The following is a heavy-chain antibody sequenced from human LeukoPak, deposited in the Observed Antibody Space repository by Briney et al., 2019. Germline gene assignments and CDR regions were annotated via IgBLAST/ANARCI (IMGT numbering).Heavy chain of an antibody. CDR1: GGSFGGYY. V-gene: IGHV4-34*01. D-gene: IGHD3-10*01. CDR2: INHSGST. J-gene: IGHJ5*02. CDR3: ARGQRGLLWFGLKNWFDP. Sequence: SETLSLTCAVYGGSFGGYYWSWIRQSPGKGLEWIGEINHSGSTNYNPSLKSRVTISVDTSKNQFSLKLSSVTAADTAVYYCARGQRGLLWFGLKNWFDPWGQGTLVTVSS.